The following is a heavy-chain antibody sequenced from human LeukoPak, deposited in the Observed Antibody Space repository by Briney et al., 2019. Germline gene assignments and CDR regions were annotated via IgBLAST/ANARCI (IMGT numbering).Heavy chain of an antibody. J-gene: IGHJ6*02. D-gene: IGHD4-17*01. CDR1: GFTFSSYR. Sequence: GGSLRLSCAASGFTFSSYRMNWVRQAPGKGLEWVSVIYRGGSTYYADSVKGRFTISRDNFKNTLYLQMNSLRAEDTAVYYCARGLRADYGMDVWGQGTTVTVSS. V-gene: IGHV3-53*01. CDR3: ARGLRADYGMDV. CDR2: IYRGGST.